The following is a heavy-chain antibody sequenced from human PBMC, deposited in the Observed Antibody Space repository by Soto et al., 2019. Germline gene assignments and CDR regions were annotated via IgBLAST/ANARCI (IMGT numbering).Heavy chain of an antibody. D-gene: IGHD3-16*01. CDR1: GYSFTSYW. J-gene: IGHJ3*02. V-gene: IGHV5-51*01. Sequence: PGESLKISCKGSGYSFTSYWIGWVRQMPGKGLEWMGIIYPGDSDTRYSPSFQGQVTISADKSISTAYLRWSSLKASDTAMYYCARLSVGNSGLGAFDIWGQGTMVTVSS. CDR3: ARLSVGNSGLGAFDI. CDR2: IYPGDSDT.